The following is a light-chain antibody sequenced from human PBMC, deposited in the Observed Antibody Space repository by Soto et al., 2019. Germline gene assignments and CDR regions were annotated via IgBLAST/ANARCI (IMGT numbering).Light chain of an antibody. Sequence: QSALTQPPSASGSPGQSVTISCTGTRSDVGAYNYVSWYQQHPGKAPKLMIYEVTKRPSGVPDRFSGSKSGNTASLTVSGLQAEDEADYYCSSYAGNTIVTFGGGTKLTVL. CDR2: EVT. CDR1: RSDVGAYNY. J-gene: IGLJ2*01. V-gene: IGLV2-8*01. CDR3: SSYAGNTIVT.